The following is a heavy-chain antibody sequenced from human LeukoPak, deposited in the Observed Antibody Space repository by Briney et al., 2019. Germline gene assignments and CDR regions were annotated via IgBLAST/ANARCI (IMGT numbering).Heavy chain of an antibody. J-gene: IGHJ4*02. CDR3: ARDKRGYGSGSYFGY. V-gene: IGHV1-2*02. Sequence: ASVKVSCKPSGYTFTGYYMHWVRQAPGQGREWMGWINPNSGGTNYAQKFQGRVTMTRDTSISTAYMELSRLRSDDTAVYYCARDKRGYGSGSYFGYWGQGTLVTVSP. CDR2: INPNSGGT. D-gene: IGHD3-10*01. CDR1: GYTFTGYY.